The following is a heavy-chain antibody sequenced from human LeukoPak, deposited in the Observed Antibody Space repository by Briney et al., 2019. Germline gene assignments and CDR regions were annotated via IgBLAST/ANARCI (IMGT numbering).Heavy chain of an antibody. CDR1: GGSFSSYY. CDR3: ARVGYSGYGYRFKYYFDY. J-gene: IGHJ4*02. CDR2: INHSGST. Sequence: SETLSLTCTVSGGSFSSYYWSWIRQPPGKGLEWIGEINHSGSTNYNPSLKSRVTISVDTSKNQFSLKLSSVTAADTAVYYCARVGYSGYGYRFKYYFDYWGQGTLVTVSS. V-gene: IGHV4-34*01. D-gene: IGHD5-12*01.